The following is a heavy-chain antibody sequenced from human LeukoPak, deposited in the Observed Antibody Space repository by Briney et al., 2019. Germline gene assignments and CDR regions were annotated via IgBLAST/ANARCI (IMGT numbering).Heavy chain of an antibody. J-gene: IGHJ4*02. CDR2: ISSSSSYI. V-gene: IGHV3-21*01. Sequence: GGSLRLSCAASGFTFSSYSMNWVRQAPGKGLEWVSSISSSSSYIYYADSVKGRFTISRDNAKNSLYLQMNSLRAEDTAVYYCAREVYYDSSGYYSYYFDYWGQGTLVTVSS. CDR1: GFTFSSYS. D-gene: IGHD3-22*01. CDR3: AREVYYDSSGYYSYYFDY.